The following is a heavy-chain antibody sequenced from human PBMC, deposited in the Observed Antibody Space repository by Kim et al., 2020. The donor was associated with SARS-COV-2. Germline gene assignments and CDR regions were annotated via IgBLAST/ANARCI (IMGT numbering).Heavy chain of an antibody. V-gene: IGHV1-69*13. CDR3: ASPGIAAAAHTEKYYYYYGMDV. D-gene: IGHD6-13*01. J-gene: IGHJ6*02. Sequence: SVKVACKASGGTFSSYAISWVRQAPGQGLKWMGGIIPIFGTANYAQKFQGRVTITADESTSTAYMELSSLRSEDTAVYYCASPGIAAAAHTEKYYYYYGMDVWGQGTTVTDSS. CDR1: GGTFSSYA. CDR2: IIPIFGTA.